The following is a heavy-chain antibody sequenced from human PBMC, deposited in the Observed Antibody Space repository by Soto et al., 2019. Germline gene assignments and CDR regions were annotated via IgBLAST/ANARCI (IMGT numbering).Heavy chain of an antibody. Sequence: PGESLKISCKGSGYSFTSYWIAWVRQMPGKGLEWMGIIYPGDSDTRYSPSFQGQVTISADKSISTAYLQWSSLKASDTAMYYCASPQPARLSGFQLWGQGTLVTVSS. CDR1: GYSFTSYW. J-gene: IGHJ1*01. V-gene: IGHV5-51*01. CDR2: IYPGDSDT. D-gene: IGHD5-12*01. CDR3: ASPQPARLSGFQL.